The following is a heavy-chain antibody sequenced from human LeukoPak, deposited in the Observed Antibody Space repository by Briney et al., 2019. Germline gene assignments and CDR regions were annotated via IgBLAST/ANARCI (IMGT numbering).Heavy chain of an antibody. Sequence: KPGGSVRLSCAASGFSFSSYTMNWVRQAPGKGLEWVSIISSSSSYIYYADSVKGRCTISRDNAKNALNLQMNSLRVEDTAVYYCARDGRCGGACYASWGQGTLFTVSS. J-gene: IGHJ4*02. D-gene: IGHD2-21*02. CDR1: GFSFSSYT. V-gene: IGHV3-21*01. CDR2: ISSSSSYI. CDR3: ARDGRCGGACYAS.